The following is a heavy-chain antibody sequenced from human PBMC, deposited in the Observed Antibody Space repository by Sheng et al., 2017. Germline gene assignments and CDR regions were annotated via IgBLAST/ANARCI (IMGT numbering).Heavy chain of an antibody. CDR2: MYPGDSDT. CDR3: ARRADYGAGSYNAFDI. Sequence: EVQLVQSGAEVKKPGESLKISCKGSGYSFTTYWIGWVRQMPGKGLEWMGIMYPGDSDTRYSPSFEGQVTILADKSISTAYLQWSSLKASDTAMYYCARRADYGAGSYNAFDIWGRGTKVTVSS. J-gene: IGHJ3*02. V-gene: IGHV5-51*03. CDR1: GYSFTTYW. D-gene: IGHD3-10*01.